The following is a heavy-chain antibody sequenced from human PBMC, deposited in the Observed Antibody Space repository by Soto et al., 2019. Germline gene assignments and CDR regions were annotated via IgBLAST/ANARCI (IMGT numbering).Heavy chain of an antibody. CDR2: INAGNGNT. Sequence: QVQLVQSGAEVKKPGASMNVSCKTSGYTFSTFALHWVRQAPGQRLEWMARINAGNGNTKYSQKFQGRVTITRDTSASTVDMELSSLTSEDTAVYFCARDRDTYGYGLFDYWGRGTLVTVSS. CDR3: ARDRDTYGYGLFDY. CDR1: GYTFSTFA. V-gene: IGHV1-3*01. J-gene: IGHJ4*02. D-gene: IGHD5-18*01.